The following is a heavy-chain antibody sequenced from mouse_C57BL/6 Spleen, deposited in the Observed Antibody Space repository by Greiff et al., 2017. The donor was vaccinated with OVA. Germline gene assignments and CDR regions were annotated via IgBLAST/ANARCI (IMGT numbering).Heavy chain of an antibody. CDR3: ASRGTDYAMDY. CDR1: GYTFTDYN. CDR2: INPNNGGT. J-gene: IGHJ4*01. V-gene: IGHV1-18*01. D-gene: IGHD3-3*01. Sequence: EVQLQQSGTELVKPGASVKIPCKASGYTFTDYNMDWVKQSHGKSLEWIGDINPNNGGTIYNQKFKGKATLTVDKSSSTAYMELRSLTSEDTAVYYCASRGTDYAMDYWGQGTSVTVSS.